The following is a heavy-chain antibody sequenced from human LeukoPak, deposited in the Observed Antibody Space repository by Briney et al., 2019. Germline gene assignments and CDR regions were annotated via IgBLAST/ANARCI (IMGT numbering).Heavy chain of an antibody. CDR2: ISGSGGST. CDR1: GFTFSSYA. Sequence: GGSLRLSCAASGFTFSSYAMSWVRQAPGKGLEWVSAISGSGGSTYYADSVKGRLTISRDNSKNTLYLQMNSLRAEDTAVYYCAKDREGLIYDILTGYYSAGGFDYWGQGTLVTVSS. D-gene: IGHD3-9*01. CDR3: AKDREGLIYDILTGYYSAGGFDY. V-gene: IGHV3-23*01. J-gene: IGHJ4*02.